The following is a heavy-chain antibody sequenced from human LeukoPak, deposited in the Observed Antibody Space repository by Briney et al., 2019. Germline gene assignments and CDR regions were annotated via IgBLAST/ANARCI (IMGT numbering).Heavy chain of an antibody. CDR1: GRSISSYH. CDR2: IYTSGST. Sequence: SETLSLTCTVSGRSISSYHWSWIRPAGKGLEWIGRIYTSGSTNYNPSLKSRVTMSVDTSKNQFSLKLSSVTDADTAVYYCARDPNPSVAAPAGWFDPWGQGTLVTVSS. D-gene: IGHD6-19*01. CDR3: ARDPNPSVAAPAGWFDP. V-gene: IGHV4-4*07. J-gene: IGHJ5*02.